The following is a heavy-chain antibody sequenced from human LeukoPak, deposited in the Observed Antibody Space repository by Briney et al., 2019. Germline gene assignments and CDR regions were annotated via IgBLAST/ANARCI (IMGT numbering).Heavy chain of an antibody. CDR2: ISGSGGST. D-gene: IGHD3-3*01. V-gene: IGHV3-23*01. J-gene: IGHJ1*01. CDR3: AKFDSDFWSGYPPHFQH. CDR1: GFTFSSYA. Sequence: GGSLRLSCAASGFTFSSYAMSWFRQAPGKGLEWVSAISGSGGSTYYAGSVKGRFTISRDNSKSTLYLQMNSLRAEDTAVYYCAKFDSDFWSGYPPHFQHWGQGTLVTVSS.